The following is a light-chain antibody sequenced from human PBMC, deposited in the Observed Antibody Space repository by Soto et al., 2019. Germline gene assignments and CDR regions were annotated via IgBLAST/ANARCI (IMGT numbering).Light chain of an antibody. V-gene: IGLV4-69*01. J-gene: IGLJ3*02. CDR3: QTWGTGYWV. Sequence: QPVLTQSPSASASLGASVKLTCTLSSGHSNYAIAWHQQQSEKGPRYLMKVNNDGSHIKGDGIPDRFSGSSSGAERYLTISSLQSEYEADYYCQTWGTGYWVFGGGTKLTVL. CDR1: SGHSNYA. CDR2: VNNDGSH.